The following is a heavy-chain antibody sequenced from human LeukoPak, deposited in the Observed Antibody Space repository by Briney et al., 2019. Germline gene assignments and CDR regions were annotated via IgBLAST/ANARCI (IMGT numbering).Heavy chain of an antibody. J-gene: IGHJ6*02. CDR1: GFTFSSYG. CDR3: ARDRVARKYYYGMDV. D-gene: IGHD1-14*01. V-gene: IGHV3-33*01. CDR2: IWYDGSNK. Sequence: GRSLRLSCAASGFTFSSYGMHWVRQAPGKGLEWVAAIWYDGSNKYYADSVKGRFTISRDNSKNTLYLQMNSLRAEDTAVYYCARDRVARKYYYGMDVWGQGTTVTVSS.